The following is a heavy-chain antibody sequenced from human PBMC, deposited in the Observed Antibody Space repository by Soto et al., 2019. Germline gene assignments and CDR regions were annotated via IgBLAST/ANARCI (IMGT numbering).Heavy chain of an antibody. V-gene: IGHV4-30-4*01. CDR2: IYYSGST. CDR3: ARLYDSSNSYGVDV. D-gene: IGHD3-22*01. CDR1: GGSISSGDYY. J-gene: IGHJ6*02. Sequence: SETLSLTCTVSGGSISSGDYYWSWIRQPPGKGLEWIGYIYYSGSTYYNPSLKSRVTISVDTSKNQFSLKLSSVTAADTAVYYCARLYDSSNSYGVDVWGQGTTVTVSS.